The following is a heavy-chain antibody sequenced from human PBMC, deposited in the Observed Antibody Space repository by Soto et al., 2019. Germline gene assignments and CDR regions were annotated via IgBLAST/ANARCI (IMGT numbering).Heavy chain of an antibody. Sequence: EVQLVESGGGLVQPGGSLRLSCAASGFTFSNYWMHWVRQAPAKGPVWVARVKSDGSSVSYAGSVMGRFSISRDNAKNTLHLQMISLRVEDTAVYYCARVVVTAAQYYWGQGTLVTVSP. V-gene: IGHV3-74*01. J-gene: IGHJ4*02. CDR2: VKSDGSSV. CDR1: GFTFSNYW. D-gene: IGHD2-21*02. CDR3: ARVVVTAAQYY.